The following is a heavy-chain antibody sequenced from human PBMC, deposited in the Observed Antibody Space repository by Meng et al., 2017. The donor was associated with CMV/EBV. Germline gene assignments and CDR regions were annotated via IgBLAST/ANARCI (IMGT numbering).Heavy chain of an antibody. CDR1: GFTFSSYW. CDR3: ARAPNPSYYDFWSGYYINWFDP. V-gene: IGHV3-74*01. CDR2: INSDGSST. Sequence: GGSLRLSCAASGFTFSSYWMHWVRQAPGKGLVWVSRINSDGSSTSYADFVKGRFTISRDNAKNTLYLQMNSLRAEDTAVYYCARAPNPSYYDFWSGYYINWFDPWGQGTLVTVSS. J-gene: IGHJ5*02. D-gene: IGHD3-3*01.